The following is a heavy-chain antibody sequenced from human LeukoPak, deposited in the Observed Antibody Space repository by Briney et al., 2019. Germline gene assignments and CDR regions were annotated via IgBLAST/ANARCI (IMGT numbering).Heavy chain of an antibody. Sequence: SQTLSLTCTVSGRSIRSGSYYWIWIRQPAGKRLEYIGRIYTSGSPSYKPSLKSRVTISVDTSKNQFSLKLSSVTAAETAVYYCARAQYYGSGIWDYWGQGTLVTVSS. V-gene: IGHV4-61*02. CDR2: IYTSGSP. D-gene: IGHD3-10*01. J-gene: IGHJ4*02. CDR3: ARAQYYGSGIWDY. CDR1: GRSIRSGSYY.